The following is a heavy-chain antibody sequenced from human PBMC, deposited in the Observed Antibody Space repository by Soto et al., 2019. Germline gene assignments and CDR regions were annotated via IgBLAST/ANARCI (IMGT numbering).Heavy chain of an antibody. CDR1: GDSISRGDFY. V-gene: IGHV4-30-4*01. Sequence: SETLSLTCSVSGDSISRGDFYWTWIRQPPGKGLEWIGYIHVRGDTYYNPSLKSRLTTSVDMSRNQFSLYLDSVTAADTAVYYCARIGTVPGIVTNNWFDPWGQGTLVTVSS. D-gene: IGHD1-1*01. J-gene: IGHJ5*02. CDR3: ARIGTVPGIVTNNWFDP. CDR2: IHVRGDT.